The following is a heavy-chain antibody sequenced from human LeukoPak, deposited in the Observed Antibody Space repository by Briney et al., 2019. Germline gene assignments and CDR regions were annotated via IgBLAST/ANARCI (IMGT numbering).Heavy chain of an antibody. CDR1: GFTISNYY. CDR2: IYTGGNT. D-gene: IGHD1-1*01. J-gene: IGHJ4*02. CDR3: ARGGPATTIDY. Sequence: PGGSLRLSCAASGFTISNYYMSWVRQAPGKGLEWVSVIYTGGNTYYTDAVKGRSTISRHNSKNTLYLQMNNLRAEDTAVYYCARGGPATTIDYWGRGTLATVSS. V-gene: IGHV3-53*04.